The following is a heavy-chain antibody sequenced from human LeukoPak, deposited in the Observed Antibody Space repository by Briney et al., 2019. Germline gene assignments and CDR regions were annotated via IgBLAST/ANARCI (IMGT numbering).Heavy chain of an antibody. CDR3: ASRGYSGYDYRVDDAFDI. J-gene: IGHJ3*02. Sequence: GALRLSYAASGFTFNDYYMSWIRQAPGKGREWGSYISNSGSTIYYADSVKGRFTISRDNAKNSLYLQMNSLRAEDTAVYYCASRGYSGYDYRVDDAFDIWGQGTMVTVSS. CDR2: ISNSGSTI. CDR1: GFTFNDYY. D-gene: IGHD5-12*01. V-gene: IGHV3-11*01.